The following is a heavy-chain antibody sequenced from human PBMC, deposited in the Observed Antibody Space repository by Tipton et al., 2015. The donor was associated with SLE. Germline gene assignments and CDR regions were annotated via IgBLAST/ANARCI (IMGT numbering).Heavy chain of an antibody. V-gene: IGHV3-23*01. CDR1: GFTFSNYA. Sequence: SLRLSCVASGFTFSNYAMNWVRQAPGMGLEWVSAISGGGGSAYYAGSVKGRFTISRDNSKNTLYLQMDSLRADDTAVYYCAKPATAAPYNYFDPWGQGTLVTVSS. CDR2: ISGGGGSA. J-gene: IGHJ5*02. D-gene: IGHD6-13*01. CDR3: AKPATAAPYNYFDP.